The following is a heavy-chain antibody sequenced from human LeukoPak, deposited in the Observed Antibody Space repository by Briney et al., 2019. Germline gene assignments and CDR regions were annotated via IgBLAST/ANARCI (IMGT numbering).Heavy chain of an antibody. Sequence: GGSLRLSCAASGFTFSSYGMHWVRQAPGKGLEWVAVISYDGSNKYYADSVKGRFTISRDNSKNTLYLQMNSLRAEDTAVYYCARDSSGYLLKYYFDYWGQGTLVTVSS. V-gene: IGHV3-30*03. J-gene: IGHJ4*02. CDR2: ISYDGSNK. CDR1: GFTFSSYG. D-gene: IGHD3-22*01. CDR3: ARDSSGYLLKYYFDY.